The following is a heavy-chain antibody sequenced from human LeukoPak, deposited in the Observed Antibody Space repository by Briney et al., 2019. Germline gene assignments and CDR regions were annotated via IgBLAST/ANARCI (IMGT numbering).Heavy chain of an antibody. Sequence: GGSLRLSCAASGFTFSSYWMTWVRQAPGKGLEWVANIKPDESEKYYMDSVKGRFTISRDNAKNSLYLQMNSLRAEDTAVYYCARQDIYHYYGMDVWGQGTTVTVSS. V-gene: IGHV3-7*01. D-gene: IGHD2-15*01. CDR2: IKPDESEK. CDR1: GFTFSSYW. J-gene: IGHJ6*02. CDR3: ARQDIYHYYGMDV.